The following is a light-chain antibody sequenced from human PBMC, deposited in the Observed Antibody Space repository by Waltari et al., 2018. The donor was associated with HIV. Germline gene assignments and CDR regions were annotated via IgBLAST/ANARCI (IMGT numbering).Light chain of an antibody. CDR2: DVT. Sequence: QSALTQPASVSGSPGQSITISCTGSRSDVGSSNYVSWYQQHPGKAPRLIIFDVTNRPSGVSDRFSGSKSGNTASLTISGLQPEDEADYYCCSYTTSITFVFGGGTKLTVL. J-gene: IGLJ3*02. CDR1: RSDVGSSNY. CDR3: CSYTTSITFV. V-gene: IGLV2-14*03.